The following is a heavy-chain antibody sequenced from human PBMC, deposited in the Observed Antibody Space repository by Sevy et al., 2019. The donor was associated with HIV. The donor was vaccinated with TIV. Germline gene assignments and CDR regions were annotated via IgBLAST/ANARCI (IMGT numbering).Heavy chain of an antibody. CDR3: ARVGYCSGGSCYRAYNWFDP. D-gene: IGHD2-15*01. J-gene: IGHJ5*02. V-gene: IGHV4-38-2*01. CDR1: GYSISSGYY. Sequence: SETLSLTCAVSGYSISSGYYWGWIRQPPGKGLEWIGSIYHSGSTYYNPSLKSRVTISVDRSKNQFSLKLSAVTAADTAVYYCARVGYCSGGSCYRAYNWFDPWGQGTLVTVSS. CDR2: IYHSGST.